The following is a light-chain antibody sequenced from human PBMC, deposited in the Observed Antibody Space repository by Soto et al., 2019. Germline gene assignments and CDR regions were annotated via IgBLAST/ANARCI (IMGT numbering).Light chain of an antibody. Sequence: DIQMTQTPSSLSASVGDRLTITCGASQSISSYLNWYRQTPGKAPKVLIFAASNLQSGVPSRFSGSGSGNDFTLTITSLQPEDFATYYRQQTFSTPRTFGQGAKVDIK. CDR2: AAS. V-gene: IGKV1-39*01. CDR3: QQTFSTPRT. CDR1: QSISSY. J-gene: IGKJ1*01.